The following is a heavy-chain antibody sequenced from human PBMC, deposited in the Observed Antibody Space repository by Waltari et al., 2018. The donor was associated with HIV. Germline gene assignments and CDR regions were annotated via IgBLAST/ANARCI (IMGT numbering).Heavy chain of an antibody. CDR3: ARAGSVFGTSPYGMDV. J-gene: IGHJ6*02. D-gene: IGHD2-2*01. Sequence: QVQLQESGPGLVKPSQTLSLTCTVSGGPISSVDSYWRWIRQPPGKGLEWIGYIYYSGSTYYNPSLKSRVTISVDTSKNQFSLKLSSVSAADTAVYYCARAGSVFGTSPYGMDVWGQGTTVTVSS. CDR2: IYYSGST. V-gene: IGHV4-30-4*01. CDR1: GGPISSVDSY.